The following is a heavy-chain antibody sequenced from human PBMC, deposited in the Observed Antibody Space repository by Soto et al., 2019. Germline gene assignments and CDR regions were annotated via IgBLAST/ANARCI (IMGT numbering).Heavy chain of an antibody. CDR2: ISGNGGFT. J-gene: IGHJ4*02. CDR1: GFTFSSYA. Sequence: VQLVESGGGVVQPGRSLRLSCAASGFTFSSYAMSWVRQGPGKGLEWVSAISGNGGFTYYSDSVEGRFTISRDNSKNTLFLQMNSLRAEDTAVYYCASRGGWNDGNLHYWGQGTLVSVSS. CDR3: ASRGGWNDGNLHY. V-gene: IGHV3-23*04. D-gene: IGHD1-1*01.